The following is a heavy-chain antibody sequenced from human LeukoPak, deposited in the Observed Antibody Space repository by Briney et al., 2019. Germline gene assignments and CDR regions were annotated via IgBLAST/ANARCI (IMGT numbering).Heavy chain of an antibody. CDR1: GFTFSSYG. Sequence: SGGSLRLSCAASGFTFSSYGMHWVRQAPGKGLEWVAFIRYDGSNKYYADSVKGRFTISRDNSKNTLYLQMNSLRAEATAVYYCARLVTASNWFDPWGQGTLVTVSS. D-gene: IGHD2-21*02. V-gene: IGHV3-30*02. J-gene: IGHJ5*02. CDR3: ARLVTASNWFDP. CDR2: IRYDGSNK.